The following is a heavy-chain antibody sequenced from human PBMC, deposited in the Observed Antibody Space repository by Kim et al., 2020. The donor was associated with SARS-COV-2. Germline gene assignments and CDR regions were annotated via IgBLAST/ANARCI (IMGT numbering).Heavy chain of an antibody. CDR1: GGTFSSYA. D-gene: IGHD2-2*01. CDR2: IIPIFGTA. J-gene: IGHJ6*02. V-gene: IGHV1-69*13. Sequence: SVKVSCKASGGTFSSYAISWVRQAPGQGLEWMGGIIPIFGTANYAQKFQGRVTITADESTSTAYMELSSLRSEDTAVYYCARDSRGTDIVVVPAAAYYYYGMDVWGQGTTVTVSS. CDR3: ARDSRGTDIVVVPAAAYYYYGMDV.